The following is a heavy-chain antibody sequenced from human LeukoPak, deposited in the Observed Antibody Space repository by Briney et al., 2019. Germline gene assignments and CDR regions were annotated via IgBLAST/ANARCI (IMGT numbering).Heavy chain of an antibody. CDR1: GGSISSGSYY. J-gene: IGHJ4*02. Sequence: PSETLSLTCTVSGGSISSGSYYWSWIRQPAGKGLEWIGRIYTSGSTNYNPSLKSRVTISVDTSKNQFSLKLSSVTAADTAVYYCARSTDSSGYYQRYFDYWGQGTVVTVSS. V-gene: IGHV4-61*02. CDR2: IYTSGST. CDR3: ARSTDSSGYYQRYFDY. D-gene: IGHD3-22*01.